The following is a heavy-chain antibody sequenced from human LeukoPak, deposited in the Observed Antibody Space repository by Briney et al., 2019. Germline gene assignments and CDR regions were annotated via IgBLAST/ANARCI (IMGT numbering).Heavy chain of an antibody. J-gene: IGHJ4*02. D-gene: IGHD1-14*01. Sequence: PGRSLRLSCAASGFTFSSYWMHWVRQVPGKGLVWVARINAGGGSINYADSVKGRFTISRDNSKNTLYLQMYSLRAEDTGVYYCVRSNQDEDYWGEGDLVTVSS. CDR2: INAGGGSI. V-gene: IGHV3-74*01. CDR1: GFTFSSYW. CDR3: VRSNQDEDY.